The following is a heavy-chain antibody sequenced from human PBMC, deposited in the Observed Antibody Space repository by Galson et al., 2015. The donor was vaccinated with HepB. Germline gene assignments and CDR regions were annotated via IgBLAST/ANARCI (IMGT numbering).Heavy chain of an antibody. V-gene: IGHV1-18*04. CDR2: ISAYNGNT. Sequence: SVKVSCKASGYTFTSYGISWVRQAPGQGLEWMGWISAYNGNTNYAQKLQGRVTMTTDTSTSTAYMELRSLRSDDTAVYYCARVVAWSFGELSLSGVGWFDPWGQGTLVTVSS. J-gene: IGHJ5*02. CDR1: GYTFTSYG. D-gene: IGHD3-10*01. CDR3: ARVVAWSFGELSLSGVGWFDP.